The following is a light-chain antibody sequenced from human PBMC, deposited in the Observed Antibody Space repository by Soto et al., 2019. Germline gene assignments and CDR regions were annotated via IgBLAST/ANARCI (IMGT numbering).Light chain of an antibody. CDR1: SSDVGGHNY. CDR3: NSYTSRYTFV. J-gene: IGLJ1*01. V-gene: IGLV2-14*01. CDR2: EVN. Sequence: QSVLTQPASVSGSPGQSTTISCTGTSSDVGGHNYVSWYQQHPGKAPKLMIYEVNKRPSEVSNRFSGSKSGNTASLTISGLRPEDEADYYCNSYTSRYTFVLGTGTKVTVL.